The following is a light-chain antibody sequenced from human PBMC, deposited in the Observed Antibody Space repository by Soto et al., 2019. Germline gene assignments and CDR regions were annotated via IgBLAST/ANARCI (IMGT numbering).Light chain of an antibody. CDR1: QSINRD. Sequence: DIQMTQSPFSLSASVCDRVTISCRASQSINRDLNWYQQKLGKAPNLLIYAAFTLESGVPSRFSGSGSGTDFTLTISSLQLEDFATYYCQQNYSTPLAFGGGTKVDIK. CDR2: AAF. CDR3: QQNYSTPLA. V-gene: IGKV1-39*01. J-gene: IGKJ4*01.